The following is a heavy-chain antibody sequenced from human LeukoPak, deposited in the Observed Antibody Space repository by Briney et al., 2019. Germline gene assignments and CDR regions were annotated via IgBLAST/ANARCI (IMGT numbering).Heavy chain of an antibody. D-gene: IGHD3-22*01. CDR2: VNPNSGGT. CDR1: GYTFTGYY. J-gene: IGHJ4*02. CDR3: ARAVALSSGYDY. Sequence: ASVKVSCKASGYTFTGYYMHWVRQAPGQGLEWMGWVNPNSGGTNYAQKFQGRVTMTRDTSISTAYMELSRLRSDDTAVYYCARAVALSSGYDYWGQGTLVTVSS. V-gene: IGHV1-2*02.